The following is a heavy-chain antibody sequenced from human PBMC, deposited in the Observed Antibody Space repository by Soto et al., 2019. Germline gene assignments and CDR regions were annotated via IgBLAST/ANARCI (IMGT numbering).Heavy chain of an antibody. J-gene: IGHJ4*02. CDR2: ISWNSGSI. V-gene: IGHV3-9*01. CDR3: AKNYDFWSGYLGY. Sequence: GGSLRLSCAASGFTFDDHAMPCVPQAPGKGLEWVSGISWNSGSIGYADSVKGRFTISRDNAKNSLYLQMNSLRAEDTALYYCAKNYDFWSGYLGYWGQGTLVTVSS. D-gene: IGHD3-3*01. CDR1: GFTFDDHA.